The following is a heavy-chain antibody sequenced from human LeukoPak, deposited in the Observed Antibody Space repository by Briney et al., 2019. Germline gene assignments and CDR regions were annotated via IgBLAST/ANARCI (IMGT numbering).Heavy chain of an antibody. V-gene: IGHV3-30*18. CDR3: AKPREYSGYGPFDY. CDR2: ISYDGSNK. Sequence: LPGGSLRLSCAASGFTFSSYGMHWVRQAPGKGLEWVAVISYDGSNKSYPDSVKGRFTISRDNSKNTLFLQMNSLRAEDTAVYYCAKPREYSGYGPFDYWGQGTLVTASS. CDR1: GFTFSSYG. J-gene: IGHJ4*02. D-gene: IGHD5-12*01.